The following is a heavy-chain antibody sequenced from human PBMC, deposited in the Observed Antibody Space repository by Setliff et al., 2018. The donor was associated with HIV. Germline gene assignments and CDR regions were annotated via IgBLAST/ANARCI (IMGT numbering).Heavy chain of an antibody. CDR1: GYSISSGYY. CDR3: ARDPPGYGDSNDY. CDR2: VYYSGST. D-gene: IGHD4-17*01. Sequence: SETLSLTCAVSGYSISSGYYWGWIRQPPGKGLEWIGYVYYSGSTKYSPSLKSRVSISLDPSTKQVSLRLRSVTAADTAVYYCARDPPGYGDSNDYWGQGTLVTVSS. J-gene: IGHJ4*02. V-gene: IGHV4-61*01.